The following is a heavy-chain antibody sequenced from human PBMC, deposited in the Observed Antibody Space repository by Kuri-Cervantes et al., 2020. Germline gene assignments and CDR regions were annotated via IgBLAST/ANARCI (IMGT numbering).Heavy chain of an antibody. CDR1: GGSFSGYY. D-gene: IGHD6-19*01. J-gene: IGHJ4*02. V-gene: IGHV4-34*01. CDR3: ARDWSSGWYAVDYFDY. Sequence: ESLKISCAVYGGSFSGYYWSWIRQPPGKGLEWIGEINHSGSTYYNPSLKSRVTISVDTSTNQFSLKLSSVTAADTAVYYCARDWSSGWYAVDYFDYWGQGTLVTVSS. CDR2: INHSGST.